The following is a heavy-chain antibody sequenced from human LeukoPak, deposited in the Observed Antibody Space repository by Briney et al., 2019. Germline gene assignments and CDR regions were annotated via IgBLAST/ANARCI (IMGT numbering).Heavy chain of an antibody. CDR1: GGSISSSSYY. V-gene: IGHV4-39*07. Sequence: SEALSLTCTVSGGSISSSSYYWGWIRQPPGKGLEWIGSIYYSGSTYYNPSLKSRVTISVDTSKKQFSLKLSSVTAADTAVYYCARESRDGYNYVDYWGQGTLVTVSS. J-gene: IGHJ4*02. CDR2: IYYSGST. CDR3: ARESRDGYNYVDY. D-gene: IGHD5-24*01.